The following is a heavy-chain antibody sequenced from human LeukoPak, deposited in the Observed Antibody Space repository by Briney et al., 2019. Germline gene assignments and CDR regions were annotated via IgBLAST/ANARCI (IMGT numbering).Heavy chain of an antibody. J-gene: IGHJ4*02. V-gene: IGHV4-34*01. CDR3: ARGLPPDY. CDR2: INHSGST. Sequence: SESLSLTCAVYGGSFSGYYWSWIRQPPGKGLEWIGEINHSGSTNYNPSLKSRVTISVDTSKNQFSLKLSSVTAADTAVYYCARGLPPDYWGQGTLVTVSS. CDR1: GGSFSGYY.